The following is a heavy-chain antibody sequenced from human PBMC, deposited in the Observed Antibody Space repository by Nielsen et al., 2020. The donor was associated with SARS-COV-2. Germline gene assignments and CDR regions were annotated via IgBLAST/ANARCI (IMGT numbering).Heavy chain of an antibody. D-gene: IGHD3-3*01. CDR2: IKQDGSEK. Sequence: RGSLRLSCAASGFTFSSYWMSWVRQAPGKGLEWVANIKQDGSEKYYVDSVKGRFTISRDNAKNSLYLQMNSLRAEDTAVYYCARARVRITIFGVVIVPYYFDYWGQGTLVTISS. V-gene: IGHV3-7*03. CDR3: ARARVRITIFGVVIVPYYFDY. CDR1: GFTFSSYW. J-gene: IGHJ4*02.